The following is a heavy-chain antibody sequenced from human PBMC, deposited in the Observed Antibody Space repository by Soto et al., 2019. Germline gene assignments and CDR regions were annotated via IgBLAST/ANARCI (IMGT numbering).Heavy chain of an antibody. V-gene: IGHV3-15*07. CDR1: GFTFSNAW. CDR3: TTEGAAADFWYYYGMDV. D-gene: IGHD6-13*01. Sequence: GESLKISCAASGFTFSNAWMNWVRQAPGKGLEWVGRIKSKTDGGTTDYAAPVKGRFTISRDDSKNTLYLQMNSLKTEDTAVYYCTTEGAAADFWYYYGMDVWGQGTTVTVSS. J-gene: IGHJ6*02. CDR2: IKSKTDGGTT.